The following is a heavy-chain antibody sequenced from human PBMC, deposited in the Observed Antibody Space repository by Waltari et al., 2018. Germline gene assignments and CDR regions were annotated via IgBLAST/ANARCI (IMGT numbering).Heavy chain of an antibody. D-gene: IGHD3-9*01. J-gene: IGHJ4*02. V-gene: IGHV3-74*01. CDR2: MNSDGRTT. Sequence: EVQLVESGGGLVQPGGSLRLSCAASGFTFRDYWMHWVRQVPGKGLVWVARMNSDGRTTNYADSVKGRYSISRDNTKNTLYLHMNRLRAEDTAMYYCARGRDIFTGYRPFEHWGQGTLVTVSS. CDR3: ARGRDIFTGYRPFEH. CDR1: GFTFRDYW.